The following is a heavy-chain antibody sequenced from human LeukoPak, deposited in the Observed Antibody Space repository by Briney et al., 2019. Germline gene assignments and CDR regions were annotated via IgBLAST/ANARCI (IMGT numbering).Heavy chain of an antibody. CDR1: SASISTYY. J-gene: IGHJ5*02. Sequence: SETLSLTCTVSSASISTYYWSWIRQSAGKGLEWIGRIYTSGSTNYNPSLKSRVTMSVDTSKNQFSLKLSSVTAADTAVYYCARVSGSSWYGLDWFDPWGQGTLVTVSS. CDR3: ARVSGSSWYGLDWFDP. D-gene: IGHD6-13*01. CDR2: IYTSGST. V-gene: IGHV4-4*07.